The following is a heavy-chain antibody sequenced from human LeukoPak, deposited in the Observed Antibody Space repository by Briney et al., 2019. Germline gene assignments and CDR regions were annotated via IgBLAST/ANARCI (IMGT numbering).Heavy chain of an antibody. Sequence: PSETLSLTCTVSGGSISSGGYYWSWIRQHPGKGLEWIGYIYYSGSTNYNPSLKSRVTISVDTSKNQFSLKLSSVTAADTAVYYCQRVTLDAFDIWGQGTMVTVSS. CDR2: IYYSGST. CDR1: GGSISSGGYY. J-gene: IGHJ3*02. D-gene: IGHD4-23*01. V-gene: IGHV4-61*08. CDR3: QRVTLDAFDI.